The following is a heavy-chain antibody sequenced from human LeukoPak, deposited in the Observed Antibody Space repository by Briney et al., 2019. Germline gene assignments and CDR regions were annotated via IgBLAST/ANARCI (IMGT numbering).Heavy chain of an antibody. CDR1: GYTFTGYY. CDR3: ARLLQAHDSFDI. Sequence: ASVKVSCKASGYTFTGYYMHWVRQAPGQGLEWMGWINPNSGGTNYAQKFQGRVTMTRDTSISTAYMELSRLRSDDTAVYYCARLLQAHDSFDIWGQGTMFTVSS. CDR2: INPNSGGT. J-gene: IGHJ3*02. V-gene: IGHV1-2*02.